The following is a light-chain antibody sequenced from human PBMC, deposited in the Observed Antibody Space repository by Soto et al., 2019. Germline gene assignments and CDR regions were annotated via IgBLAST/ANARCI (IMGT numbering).Light chain of an antibody. V-gene: IGLV2-8*01. CDR3: QSYDSTLSARYV. CDR2: EVS. J-gene: IGLJ1*01. CDR1: SSDVGGYNY. Sequence: QSALTQPPSASGSPGQSVTISCTGTSSDVGGYNYVSWYQQHPGKAPKLMIYEVSERPSGVPDRFSGSKSSNTASLTVSGLQAEDEADYYCQSYDSTLSARYVFGTGTKLTVL.